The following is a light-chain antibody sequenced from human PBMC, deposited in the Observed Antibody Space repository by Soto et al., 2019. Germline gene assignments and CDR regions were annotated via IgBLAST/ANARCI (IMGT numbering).Light chain of an antibody. CDR2: DVS. Sequence: QSALTQPASVSGSPGQSITISCTGTSSDVGGYNYVSWYQQHPGKAHKLMIYDVSNRPSGVSNRFSGSTSGNTASLTISGLQAEDEADYYCSSYTSSSTLAVFGGGTQLTVL. V-gene: IGLV2-14*01. J-gene: IGLJ2*01. CDR1: SSDVGGYNY. CDR3: SSYTSSSTLAV.